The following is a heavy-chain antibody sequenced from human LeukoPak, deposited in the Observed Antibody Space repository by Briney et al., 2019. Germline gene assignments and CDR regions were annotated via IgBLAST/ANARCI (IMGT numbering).Heavy chain of an antibody. Sequence: GGSLGLSCAASGFTLSSNYMSWVRQAPGKGLEWVSVIYSGGSTYYADSVKGRFTISRDNSKNTLYLQMNSLRAEDTAVYYCAKDQCTSTSCYKGDYWGQGTLVTVSS. CDR3: AKDQCTSTSCYKGDY. J-gene: IGHJ4*02. D-gene: IGHD2-2*02. CDR1: GFTLSSNY. V-gene: IGHV3-53*01. CDR2: IYSGGST.